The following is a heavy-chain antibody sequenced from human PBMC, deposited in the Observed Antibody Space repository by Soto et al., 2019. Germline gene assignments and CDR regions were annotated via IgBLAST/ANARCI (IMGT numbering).Heavy chain of an antibody. Sequence: PSETLSLTCTVSGGSISSSSYYWGWIRQPPGKGLEWTGSIYYSGSTYYNPSLKSRVTISVDTSKNQFSLKLSSVTAADTAVYYCATRGAARTFYFNYWGRGTLVTVSS. CDR1: GGSISSSSYY. D-gene: IGHD6-6*01. CDR2: IYYSGST. CDR3: ATRGAARTFYFNY. J-gene: IGHJ4*01. V-gene: IGHV4-39*01.